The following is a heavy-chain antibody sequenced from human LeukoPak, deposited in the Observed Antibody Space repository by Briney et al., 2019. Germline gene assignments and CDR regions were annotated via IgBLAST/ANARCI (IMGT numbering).Heavy chain of an antibody. CDR1: SGSISIGSYY. CDR3: ARSDWFRGEETPT. CDR2: IYTSGST. Sequence: SETLSLTCTVSSGSISIGSYYWSWIRQPAAKGLEWIGRIYTSGSTNYNPSLKIRVTISVDTAKKQFSLKLRSVTAADTAVYYCARSDWFRGEETPTWGKGTLVTVSS. V-gene: IGHV4-61*02. J-gene: IGHJ5*02. D-gene: IGHD3-9*01.